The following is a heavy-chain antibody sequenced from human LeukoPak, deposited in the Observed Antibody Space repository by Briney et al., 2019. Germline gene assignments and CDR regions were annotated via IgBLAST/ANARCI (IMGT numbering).Heavy chain of an antibody. J-gene: IGHJ4*02. CDR2: INPSGGST. V-gene: IGHV1-46*01. CDR3: ARYRQDAEGDY. CDR1: GYTFTSYY. D-gene: IGHD3-16*02. Sequence: ASVKDSCKASGYTFTSYYMHWVRQAPGQGLEWMGIINPSGGSTSYAQKFQGRVTMTRDTSTSTVYMELSSLRSEDTAVYYCARYRQDAEGDYWGQGTLVTVSS.